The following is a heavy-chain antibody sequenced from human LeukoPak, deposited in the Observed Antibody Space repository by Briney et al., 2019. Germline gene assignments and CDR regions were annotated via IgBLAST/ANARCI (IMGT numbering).Heavy chain of an antibody. Sequence: SETLSLTCTVSGGSISSYYWSWIRQPPGKGLEWIGYIYYSGSTNYNASLTNRVTISVDTSKNQFSLKLSSVTAADTAVYYCAREVGYCSGGSCYSYFDYWGPGTLVTVS. CDR1: GGSISSYY. D-gene: IGHD2-15*01. CDR3: AREVGYCSGGSCYSYFDY. V-gene: IGHV4-59*01. J-gene: IGHJ4*02. CDR2: IYYSGST.